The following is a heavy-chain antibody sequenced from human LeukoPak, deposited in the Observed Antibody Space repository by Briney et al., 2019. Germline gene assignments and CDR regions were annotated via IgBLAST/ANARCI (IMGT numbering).Heavy chain of an antibody. V-gene: IGHV1-2*02. D-gene: IGHD3-10*01. CDR2: INPNSGGT. Sequence: ASVKVSCKASGYTFIAYYMHWVRQAPGQGLEWMGWINPNSGGTNYAQKFQGRVTMTRNTSISTAYMELSSLRSEDTAVYYCARARPFREFDYWGQGTLVTVSS. CDR3: ARARPFREFDY. J-gene: IGHJ4*02. CDR1: GYTFIAYY.